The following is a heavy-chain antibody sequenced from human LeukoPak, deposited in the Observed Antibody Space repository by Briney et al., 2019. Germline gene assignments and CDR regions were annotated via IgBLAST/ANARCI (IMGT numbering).Heavy chain of an antibody. Sequence: GSLRLSCPASGFTFNTYSMHWVRQAPGKGLEWVSSISRSPNYIYYADSVKGRFTISRDNAKNALYLQMNSLRAEDTAVYYCARDRRNTYYYYYMDVWGKGTTVTVSS. CDR1: GFTFNTYS. V-gene: IGHV3-21*01. CDR2: ISRSPNYI. J-gene: IGHJ6*03. CDR3: ARDRRNTYYYYYMDV.